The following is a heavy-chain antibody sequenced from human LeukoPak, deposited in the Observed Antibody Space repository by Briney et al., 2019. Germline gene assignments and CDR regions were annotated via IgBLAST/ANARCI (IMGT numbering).Heavy chain of an antibody. CDR1: GFTFSSYS. Sequence: GGSLRLSCAASGFTFSSYSMNWVRQAPGKGLEWVSSISSSSSYIYYADSVKGRFTISRDNAKNSLYLQMNSLRAEDTAVYHCAPSVMIPTGDWFDPWGHGTLVTVSS. V-gene: IGHV3-21*01. D-gene: IGHD4-17*01. J-gene: IGHJ5*02. CDR2: ISSSSSYI. CDR3: APSVMIPTGDWFDP.